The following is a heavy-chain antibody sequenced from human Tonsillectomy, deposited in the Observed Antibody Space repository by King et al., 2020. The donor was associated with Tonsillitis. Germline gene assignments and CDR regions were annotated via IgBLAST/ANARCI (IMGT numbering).Heavy chain of an antibody. D-gene: IGHD4-17*01. CDR3: ARDPGGDYFDY. CDR1: GFTFSSYW. J-gene: IGHJ4*02. V-gene: IGHV3-74*01. Sequence: VQLVESGGGLVQPGGSLRLSCAASGFTFSSYWMHWVRQAPGKGLVCVSRINSDGSSTNYADSVKGRFTISRDNTKNTLYLQMNSLRAEDTAVYFCARDPGGDYFDYWGQGTQVTVSS. CDR2: INSDGSST.